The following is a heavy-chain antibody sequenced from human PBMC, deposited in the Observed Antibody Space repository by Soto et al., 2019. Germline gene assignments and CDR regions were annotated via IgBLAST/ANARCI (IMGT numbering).Heavy chain of an antibody. J-gene: IGHJ4*02. V-gene: IGHV3-64D*08. Sequence: PGGSLRLSCSASGFTFSSYAMHWVRQAPGKGLEYVSAISSNGGSTYYADSVKGRFTISRDNSKNTLYLQMSSLRAEDTAVYYCVKAPATYDRITIFGVVNDPPFDYWGQGTLVTVSS. CDR3: VKAPATYDRITIFGVVNDPPFDY. CDR2: ISSNGGST. D-gene: IGHD3-3*01. CDR1: GFTFSSYA.